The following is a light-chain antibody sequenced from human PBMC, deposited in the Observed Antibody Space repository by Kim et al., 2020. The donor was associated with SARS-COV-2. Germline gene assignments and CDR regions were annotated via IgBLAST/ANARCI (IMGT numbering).Light chain of an antibody. CDR2: EDN. J-gene: IGLJ2*01. CDR1: SGSIASNY. Sequence: NFMLTQPHSVSESPGKTVTISCTRSSGSIASNYVQWYQQRPGSAPTTVIYEDNQRPSGVPDRFSGSIDSSSNSASLTISGLKTEDEADYYCQSHDSSTPYVVFGGGTQLTVL. CDR3: QSHDSSTPYVV. V-gene: IGLV6-57*03.